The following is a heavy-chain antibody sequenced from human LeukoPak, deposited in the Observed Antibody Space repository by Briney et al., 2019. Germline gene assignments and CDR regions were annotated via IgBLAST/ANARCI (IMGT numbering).Heavy chain of an antibody. D-gene: IGHD2-2*01. CDR1: GGSISSYY. V-gene: IGHV4-4*07. CDR3: ARGDIVVVPAAKVSNYYYMDV. J-gene: IGHJ6*03. Sequence: SETLSLTCTVSGGSISSYYWSWIRQPAGKGLERIGRIYTSGSTNYNPSLKSRVTISVDKSKNQFSLKLSSVTAADTAVYYCARGDIVVVPAAKVSNYYYMDVWGKGTTVTVSS. CDR2: IYTSGST.